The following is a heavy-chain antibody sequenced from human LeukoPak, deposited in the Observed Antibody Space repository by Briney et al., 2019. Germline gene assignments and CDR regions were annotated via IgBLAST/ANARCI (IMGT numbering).Heavy chain of an antibody. CDR1: GGSFSGYY. J-gene: IGHJ6*02. V-gene: IGHV4-34*01. CDR2: INHSGST. Sequence: SETLSLTCAVYGGSFSGYYWSWIRQPPGKGLEWNGEINHSGSTNYNPSLKSRVTISVDTSKNQFSLKLSSVTAADTAVYYCAIGGTPYYYYGMDVWGQGTTVTVSS. CDR3: AIGGTPYYYYGMDV.